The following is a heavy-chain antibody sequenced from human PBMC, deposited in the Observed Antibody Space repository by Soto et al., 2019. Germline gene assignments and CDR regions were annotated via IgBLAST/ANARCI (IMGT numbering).Heavy chain of an antibody. Sequence: SETLSLTCTVSGGSISSYYWSWIRQPPGKGLEWIGYIYYSGSTNYNPSLKSRVTISVDTSKNQFSLELSSVTAADTAVYYCARHYRYYDILSGYYPAPYYFDYWGQGTLVTVSS. V-gene: IGHV4-59*08. CDR2: IYYSGST. CDR1: GGSISSYY. CDR3: ARHYRYYDILSGYYPAPYYFDY. J-gene: IGHJ4*02. D-gene: IGHD3-9*01.